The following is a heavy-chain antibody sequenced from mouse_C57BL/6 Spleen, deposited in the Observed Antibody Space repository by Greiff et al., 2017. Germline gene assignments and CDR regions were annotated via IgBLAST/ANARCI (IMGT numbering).Heavy chain of an antibody. V-gene: IGHV1-26*01. CDR3: ARDGSHYLDY. Sequence: EVQLQQSGPELVKPGASVKISCKASGYTFTDYYMNWVKQSHGKSLEWIGDINPNNGGTSYNQKFKGKATLTVDKSSSTAYMELRSLTSEDSAVYYCARDGSHYLDYWGQGTTLTVSS. J-gene: IGHJ2*01. CDR2: INPNNGGT. D-gene: IGHD2-3*01. CDR1: GYTFTDYY.